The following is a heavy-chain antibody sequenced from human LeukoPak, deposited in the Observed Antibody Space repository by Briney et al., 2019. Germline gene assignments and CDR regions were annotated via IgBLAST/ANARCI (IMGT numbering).Heavy chain of an antibody. D-gene: IGHD6-13*01. CDR2: INHGGST. J-gene: IGHJ5*02. CDR3: AREGRGAAAGTLS. CDR1: GGSFSGDY. V-gene: IGHV4-34*01. Sequence: SETLSLTCAVYGGSFSGDYWSWIRQPPGKGLEWIGEINHGGSTNYNPPLKSRVTISVDTSRNQFSLKLSSVTAADTAVYYCAREGRGAAAGTLSWGQGTLVTVSS.